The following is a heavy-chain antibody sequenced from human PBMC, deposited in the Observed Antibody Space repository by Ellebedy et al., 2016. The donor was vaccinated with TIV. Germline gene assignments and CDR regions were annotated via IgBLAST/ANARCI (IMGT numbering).Heavy chain of an antibody. CDR2: IFTSGSF. J-gene: IGHJ6*03. CDR3: ARVHCSITTCDYYYMDV. V-gene: IGHV4-4*07. CDR1: GGSVSRYF. D-gene: IGHD1-1*01. Sequence: SETLSLXXTVSGGSVSRYFWSWIRQPSGKGLDWIGRIFTSGSFNYNPSLMSRVTMSVVTSKNQISLRLNSVTAADTAVYYCARVHCSITTCDYYYMDVWGKGTTVTVSS.